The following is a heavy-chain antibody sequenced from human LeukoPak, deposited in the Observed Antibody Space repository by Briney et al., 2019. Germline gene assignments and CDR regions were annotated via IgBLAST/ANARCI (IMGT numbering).Heavy chain of an antibody. V-gene: IGHV3-7*01. CDR1: GFMFGSNW. D-gene: IGHD2-15*01. Sequence: PGGSLRLSCAASGFMFGSNWMTWVTRSPGKGREWLAYIKKTGSETYYVDSVKGRFAITRDNTRNSLFLQMYSLRAEDTAVYFCAREDGYCSGGNCYSYFDSWGQGTLVTVSS. J-gene: IGHJ4*02. CDR2: IKKTGSET. CDR3: AREDGYCSGGNCYSYFDS.